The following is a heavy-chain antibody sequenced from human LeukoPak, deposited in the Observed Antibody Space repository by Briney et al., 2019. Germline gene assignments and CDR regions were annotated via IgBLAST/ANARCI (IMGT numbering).Heavy chain of an antibody. Sequence: PGGSLRLSCAASGFTFSSYAMNWVRQAPGKGLEWVSAISGSGGGTYYADSVKGRFTISRDNSKNTLYLQMNSLRAEDAAVYYCAKERIVGAKPPGYWGQGTLVTVSS. CDR1: GFTFSSYA. D-gene: IGHD1-26*01. CDR3: AKERIVGAKPPGY. J-gene: IGHJ4*02. CDR2: ISGSGGGT. V-gene: IGHV3-23*01.